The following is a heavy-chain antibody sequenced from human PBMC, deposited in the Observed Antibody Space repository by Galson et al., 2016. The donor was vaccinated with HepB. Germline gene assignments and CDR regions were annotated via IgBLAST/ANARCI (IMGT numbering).Heavy chain of an antibody. CDR1: GFTVGNNY. J-gene: IGHJ6*02. CDR2: IYSGGGT. V-gene: IGHV3-66*01. Sequence: SLRLSCAASGFTVGNNYMSWVRQVPGEGLEWASGIYSGGGTYYADSVKGRFTISRDKSKNTLYLQLNSLRAEDTAVYYCQTTNYYNGLDVWGQGTTVTVSS. D-gene: IGHD4-11*01. CDR3: QTTNYYNGLDV.